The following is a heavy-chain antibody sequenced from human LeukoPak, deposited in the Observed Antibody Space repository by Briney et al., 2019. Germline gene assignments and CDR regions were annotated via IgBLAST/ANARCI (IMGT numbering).Heavy chain of an antibody. CDR2: ISGSGGST. J-gene: IGHJ3*02. D-gene: IGHD1-26*01. Sequence: AGGSLRLSCAASGFTFSSYAMSWVRQAPGKGLEWVSAISGSGGSTYYADSVKGRFTISRDNSKNTLYLQMNSLRAVDTAVYYCAKHGGIYYAFDIWGQGTMVTVSS. CDR1: GFTFSSYA. CDR3: AKHGGIYYAFDI. V-gene: IGHV3-23*01.